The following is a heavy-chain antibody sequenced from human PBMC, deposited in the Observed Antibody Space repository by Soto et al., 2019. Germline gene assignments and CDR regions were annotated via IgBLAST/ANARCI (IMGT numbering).Heavy chain of an antibody. CDR1: GFTFSSYS. V-gene: IGHV3-21*01. J-gene: IGHJ3*02. CDR3: ASGYGDSRGAFDI. Sequence: ESGGGLVKPGGSLRLSCAASGFTFSSYSMNWVRQAPGKGLEWVSSISSSSSYIYYADSVKGRFTISRDNAKNSLYLQMNSLRAEDTAVYYCASGYGDSRGAFDIWGQGTMVTVSS. D-gene: IGHD4-17*01. CDR2: ISSSSSYI.